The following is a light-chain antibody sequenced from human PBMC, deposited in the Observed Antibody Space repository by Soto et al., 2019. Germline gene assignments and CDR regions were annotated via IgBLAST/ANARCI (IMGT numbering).Light chain of an antibody. CDR2: GVS. J-gene: IGKJ5*01. CDR3: QQRYSWPPIT. CDR1: QSVSSN. Sequence: EIVMTQSPATLSVSPGERATLSCSASQSVSSNLAWYQQKPGQAPRLLMYGVSNWATGIPARFSGSGSGTEFTLTISSLEPEDFAVYYCQQRYSWPPITFGQGTRLEI. V-gene: IGKV3-15*01.